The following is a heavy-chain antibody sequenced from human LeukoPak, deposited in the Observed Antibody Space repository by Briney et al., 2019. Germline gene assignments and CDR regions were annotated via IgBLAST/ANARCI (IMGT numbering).Heavy chain of an antibody. CDR2: IYYSGST. J-gene: IGHJ4*02. D-gene: IGHD1-26*01. CDR1: GGSISNSSYY. V-gene: IGHV4-39*01. CDR3: ARQRIVGATRGFDY. Sequence: SETLSLTCTVSGGSISNSSYYWGWIRQPPGKGLEWIGSIYYSGSTYYNPSLKSRVTISVDTSKNQFSLKLSSVTAADTAVYYCARQRIVGATRGFDYWGQGTLVTVSS.